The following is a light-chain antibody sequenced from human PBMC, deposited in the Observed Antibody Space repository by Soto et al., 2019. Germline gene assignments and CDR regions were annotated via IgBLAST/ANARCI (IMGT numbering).Light chain of an antibody. J-gene: IGKJ5*01. CDR1: QSVSSTY. Sequence: IVLTQSPGTLSLSPGERATLSCRASQSVSSTYLAWYQQKPGQAPRLLIYDASSRATGIPDRFSGSGSGTDFTLTISRLEPEDFVVYYCQQYGFTFGQGTRLEIK. CDR2: DAS. V-gene: IGKV3-20*01. CDR3: QQYGFT.